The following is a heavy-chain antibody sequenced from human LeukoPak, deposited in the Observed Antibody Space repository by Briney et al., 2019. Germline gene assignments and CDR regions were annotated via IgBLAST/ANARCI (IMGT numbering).Heavy chain of an antibody. D-gene: IGHD3-10*01. CDR1: GFTFSLYA. CDR3: ARHGSITMVRGRLRYYYMDV. V-gene: IGHV3-30*14. CDR2: ISYDDSYK. J-gene: IGHJ6*03. Sequence: GGSLRLSCAASGFTFSLYAMHWVRQAPGKGLEWVAVISYDDSYKYFADSVKGRFTLSRDNSKNTLYLQMNSLRAEDTAVYYCARHGSITMVRGRLRYYYMDVWGKGTTVTISS.